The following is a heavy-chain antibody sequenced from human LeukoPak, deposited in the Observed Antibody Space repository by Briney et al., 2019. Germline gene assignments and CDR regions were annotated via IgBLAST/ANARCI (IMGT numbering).Heavy chain of an antibody. CDR2: ISAYNGNT. J-gene: IGHJ4*02. CDR1: GYTFTSYG. Sequence: ASVKVSCKASGYTFTSYGISWVRQAPGQGLEWMGWISAYNGNTNYAQKLQGRVTMTTDTSTSTAYMELRSLRSDDTAVYYCARGPRGNYYGSGSYPGYWGQGTLVTVSS. V-gene: IGHV1-18*01. D-gene: IGHD3-10*01. CDR3: ARGPRGNYYGSGSYPGY.